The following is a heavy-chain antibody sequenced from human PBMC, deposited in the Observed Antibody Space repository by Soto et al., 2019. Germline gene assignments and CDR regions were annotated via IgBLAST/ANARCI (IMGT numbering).Heavy chain of an antibody. CDR2: ISAYNGNT. J-gene: IGHJ6*03. CDR1: GYTFTSYG. Sequence: ASVKVSCKASGYTFTSYGISWVRQAPGQGLEWLGWISAYNGNTNYAQKLQGRVTMTTDTSTSTAYMELRSLRSDDTAVYYCARHDYGDYVANHVYYYYMDVCGKGTTVTVSS. CDR3: ARHDYGDYVANHVYYYYMDV. D-gene: IGHD4-17*01. V-gene: IGHV1-18*01.